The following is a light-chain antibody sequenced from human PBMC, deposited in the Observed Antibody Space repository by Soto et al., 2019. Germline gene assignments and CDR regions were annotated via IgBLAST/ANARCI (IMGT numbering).Light chain of an antibody. J-gene: IGLJ1*01. CDR2: EVS. CDR1: SSDVGGYNY. V-gene: IGLV2-14*01. CDR3: SSYTSSSTLEV. Sequence: QSVLTQPPSASGSFGQSVTISCTGTSSDVGGYNYVSWYQQHPGKAPKLMIYEVSNRPSGVPNRFSGSKSGNTASLTISGLQAEDEADYYCSSYTSSSTLEVFGTGTKVTVL.